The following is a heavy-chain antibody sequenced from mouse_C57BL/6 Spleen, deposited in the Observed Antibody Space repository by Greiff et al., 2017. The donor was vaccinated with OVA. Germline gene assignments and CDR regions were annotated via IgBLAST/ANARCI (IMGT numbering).Heavy chain of an antibody. J-gene: IGHJ4*01. Sequence: VQLQQPGAELVMPGASVKLSCKASGYTFTSYWMHWVKQRPGQGLEWIGEIDPSGSYTNYNQKFKGKSTLTVDKSSSTAYMQLSSLTSEDSAVYDCARGHGNYYAMDYWGQGTSVTVSA. CDR1: GYTFTSYW. CDR2: IDPSGSYT. D-gene: IGHD2-1*01. V-gene: IGHV1-69*01. CDR3: ARGHGNYYAMDY.